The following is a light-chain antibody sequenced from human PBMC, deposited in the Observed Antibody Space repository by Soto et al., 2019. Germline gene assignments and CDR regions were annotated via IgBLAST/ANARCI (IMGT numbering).Light chain of an antibody. CDR1: QSVTNNY. V-gene: IGKV3-20*01. J-gene: IGKJ1*01. CDR3: QQYSSSRT. Sequence: EIVLTQSPGTLSLSPGEIATLSCRASQSVTNNYVAWYQQKPGQAPRLLIYGASSRATGIPDRFSGSGSGTDFTLTIRRLEPEDFGVYYCQQYSSSRTFGQGTKVDI. CDR2: GAS.